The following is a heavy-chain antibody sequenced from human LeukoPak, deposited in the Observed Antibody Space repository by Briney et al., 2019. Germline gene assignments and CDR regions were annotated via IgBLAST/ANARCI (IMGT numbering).Heavy chain of an antibody. CDR2: INPNSGGT. CDR3: ARDSLIFGVVRVFDY. CDR1: GYTFTGYY. J-gene: IGHJ4*02. D-gene: IGHD3-3*01. V-gene: IGHV1-2*06. Sequence: GASVKVSCKASGYTFTGYYMHWVRQAPGQGLEWMGRINPNSGGTNYAQKFQGRVTMTRDTSISTAYMELSRLRSEDTAVYYCARDSLIFGVVRVFDYWGQGTLVTVSS.